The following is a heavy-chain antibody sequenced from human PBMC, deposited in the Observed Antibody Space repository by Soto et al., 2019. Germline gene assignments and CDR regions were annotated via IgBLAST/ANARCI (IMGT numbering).Heavy chain of an antibody. J-gene: IGHJ5*02. CDR3: ARGIATGQIDT. V-gene: IGHV1-3*01. CDR1: GYTFTRYT. D-gene: IGHD2-15*01. Sequence: ASVKVSCKASGYTFTRYTMNWVRQAPGQRLEWMGWINPDNGNTKSSQKFQDRVIITRDTSASTAYMDLSSLRSEDTAVYYCARGIATGQIDTWGQGTLLTVSS. CDR2: INPDNGNT.